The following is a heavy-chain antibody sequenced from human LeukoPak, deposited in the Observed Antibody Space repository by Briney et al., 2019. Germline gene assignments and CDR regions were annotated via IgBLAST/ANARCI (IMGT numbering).Heavy chain of an antibody. V-gene: IGHV3-21*01. CDR1: GFTFSSYS. CDR2: ISSSSSYI. CDR3: ANSYYYDSSGYGY. D-gene: IGHD3-22*01. Sequence: GGSLRLSCAASGFTFSSYSMSWVRQAPGKGLEWVSSISSSSSYIYYADSVKGRFTISRDNAKNSLYLQMNSLRAEDTAVYYCANSYYYDSSGYGYWGQGTPVTVSS. J-gene: IGHJ4*02.